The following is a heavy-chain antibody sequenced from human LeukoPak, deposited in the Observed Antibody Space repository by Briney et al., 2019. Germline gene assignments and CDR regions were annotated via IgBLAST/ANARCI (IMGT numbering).Heavy chain of an antibody. J-gene: IGHJ5*02. V-gene: IGHV3-7*01. CDR3: ASFTTVVTPLDWFDP. Sequence: GGSLRLSCAASGFTFSSYWMSWVRQAPGKGLEWVANIKQDGSEKYYVDSVKGRFTISRDNAKNSLYLQMNSLRAEDTAVYYCASFTTVVTPLDWFDPWGQGTLVTVSS. D-gene: IGHD4-23*01. CDR2: IKQDGSEK. CDR1: GFTFSSYW.